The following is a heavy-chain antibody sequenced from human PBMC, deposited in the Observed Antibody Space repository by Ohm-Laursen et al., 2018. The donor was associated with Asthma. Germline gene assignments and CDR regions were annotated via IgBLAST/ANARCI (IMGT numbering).Heavy chain of an antibody. D-gene: IGHD5-24*01. CDR3: ARAGDGYNFLHYFDY. V-gene: IGHV3-48*04. Sequence: SLRLSCAASGFSFENYNMNWVRQAPGKGLEWISYISSSSDTVYYADSVKGRFTISRDNAKNSLYLQMNSLRAEDTAVYYCARAGDGYNFLHYFDYWGQGTLVTVSS. J-gene: IGHJ4*02. CDR1: GFSFENYN. CDR2: ISSSSDTV.